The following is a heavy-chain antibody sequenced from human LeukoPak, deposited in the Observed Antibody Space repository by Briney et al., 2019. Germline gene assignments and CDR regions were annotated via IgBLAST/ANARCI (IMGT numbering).Heavy chain of an antibody. D-gene: IGHD5-12*01. J-gene: IGHJ5*02. Sequence: ASVKDSCKASGYTFSKYYLHWMRQAPGQGLEWMGWINPSSGNTNSAQQFQGRVTMTRDTSITTAYMDLSSLRSDDTAVYYCARARKEIGYDGWFDPWGQGTLVTVSS. V-gene: IGHV1-2*02. CDR2: INPSSGNT. CDR1: GYTFSKYY. CDR3: ARARKEIGYDGWFDP.